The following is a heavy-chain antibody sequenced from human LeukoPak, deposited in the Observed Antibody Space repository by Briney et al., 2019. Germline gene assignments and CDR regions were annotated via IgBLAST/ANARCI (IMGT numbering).Heavy chain of an antibody. CDR2: INPSGGST. CDR3: ARGGYCSSTSCYVGSNWFDP. Sequence: ASVKVSCKASGYTFTSYYMHWVRQAPGQGLEWMGIINPSGGSTSYAQKFQGRVTMTRDTSKSTVYMELSSLRSEDTAVYYCARGGYCSSTSCYVGSNWFDPWGQGTLVTVSS. CDR1: GYTFTSYY. D-gene: IGHD2-2*01. J-gene: IGHJ5*02. V-gene: IGHV1-46*03.